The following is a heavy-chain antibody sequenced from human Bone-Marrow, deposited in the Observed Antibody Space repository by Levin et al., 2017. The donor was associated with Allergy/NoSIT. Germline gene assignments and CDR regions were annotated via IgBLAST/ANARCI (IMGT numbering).Heavy chain of an antibody. CDR3: AKDFWGSYDFWNEFDY. D-gene: IGHD3-3*01. Sequence: PSETLSLTCAASGFTFSSYAMSWVRQAPGKGLEWVSAISGSGGSTYYADSVKGRFTISRDNSKNTLYLQMNSLRAEDTAVYYCAKDFWGSYDFWNEFDYWGQGTLVTVSS. CDR2: ISGSGGST. V-gene: IGHV3-23*01. CDR1: GFTFSSYA. J-gene: IGHJ4*02.